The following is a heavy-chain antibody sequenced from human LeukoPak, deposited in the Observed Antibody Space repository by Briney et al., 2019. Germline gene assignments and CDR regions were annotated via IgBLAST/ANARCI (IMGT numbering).Heavy chain of an antibody. J-gene: IGHJ4*02. V-gene: IGHV1-18*01. CDR3: ARDYRASGYYQYGY. CDR1: GYTFTSYG. D-gene: IGHD3-22*01. CDR2: ISAYNGNT. Sequence: VASVKVSCKASGYTFTSYGISWVRQAPGQGLEWMGWISAYNGNTNYAQKLQGRVTMTTDTSTSTAYMELRSLRSDDTAVYYCARDYRASGYYQYGYWGQGTLVTVSS.